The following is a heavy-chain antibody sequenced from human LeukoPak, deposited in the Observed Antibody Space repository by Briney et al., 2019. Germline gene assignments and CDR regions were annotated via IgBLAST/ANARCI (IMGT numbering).Heavy chain of an antibody. Sequence: GGSLRLSCAASGFTVSSNYMNWVRQAPGKGLEWVSVIYTGGSTYYADSVKGRFTISRDDSKNTLYLQMNSLRAGDTAVYYCARNLPVDYWGQGTLVTVSS. CDR2: IYTGGST. J-gene: IGHJ4*02. CDR3: ARNLPVDY. V-gene: IGHV3-53*01. CDR1: GFTVSSNY.